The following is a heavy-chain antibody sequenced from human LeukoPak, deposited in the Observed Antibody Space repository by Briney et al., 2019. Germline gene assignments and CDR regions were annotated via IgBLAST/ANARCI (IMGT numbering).Heavy chain of an antibody. V-gene: IGHV3-23*01. CDR3: AKGDYYDFDY. D-gene: IGHD3-10*01. J-gene: IGHJ4*02. CDR1: GFTLGSYA. CDR2: ISSSGIST. Sequence: PGGSLRPSCAASGFTLGSYAMTWVRQAPGKGLEWVSSISSSGISTHYADSVKGRFTISRDNSKNTLYLQMNSLRAEDTAVYYCAKGDYYDFDYWGQGTLVTVSS.